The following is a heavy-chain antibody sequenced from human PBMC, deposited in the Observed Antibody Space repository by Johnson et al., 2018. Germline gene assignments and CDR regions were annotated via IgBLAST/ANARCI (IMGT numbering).Heavy chain of an antibody. Sequence: EVQLVESGGGLVKPGGSLRLSCAASIFAFSTYTMNWVRQAPGKGLEWVSSISSSSSYIYYADSVKGRFNIARDNAKNSLYLQMNSLRAEDTAVYYCAREVRDRDYSMDVGGQGTTVTVSS. D-gene: IGHD2-21*02. CDR1: IFAFSTYT. J-gene: IGHJ6*02. V-gene: IGHV3-21*01. CDR3: AREVRDRDYSMDV. CDR2: ISSSSSYI.